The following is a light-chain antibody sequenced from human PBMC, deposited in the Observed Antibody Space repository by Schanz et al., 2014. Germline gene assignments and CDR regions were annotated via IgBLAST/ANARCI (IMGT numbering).Light chain of an antibody. CDR3: QQLNSYPPYT. V-gene: IGKV3-11*01. J-gene: IGKJ2*01. CDR1: QSVSSY. CDR2: GAS. Sequence: EIVLTQSPATLSLSPGERATLSCRASQSVSSYLAWYQQKPGQAPRLVIYGASTRATGIPARFSGSGSGTEFTLTISSLQPEDFATYYCQQLNSYPPYTFGQGTKLEIK.